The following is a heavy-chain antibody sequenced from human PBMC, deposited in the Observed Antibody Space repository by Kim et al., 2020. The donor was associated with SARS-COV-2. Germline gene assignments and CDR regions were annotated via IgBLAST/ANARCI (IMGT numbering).Heavy chain of an antibody. CDR1: GFTFSSYA. CDR2: ISYDGSNK. Sequence: GGSLRLSCAASGFTFSSYAMHWVRQAPGKGLEWVAVISYDGSNKYYADSVKGRFTISRDNSKNTLYLQMNSLRAEDTAVYYCAREQKEWLFNWFDPWGQG. CDR3: AREQKEWLFNWFDP. V-gene: IGHV3-30-3*01. J-gene: IGHJ5*02. D-gene: IGHD3-3*01.